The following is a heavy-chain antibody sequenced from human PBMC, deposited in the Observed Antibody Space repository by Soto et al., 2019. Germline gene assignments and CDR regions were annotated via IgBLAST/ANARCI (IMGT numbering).Heavy chain of an antibody. CDR3: ARENWNYVNYYGMDV. Sequence: ASVKVSCKASGYTLTSYAMHWVRQAPGQRLEWMGWINAGNGNTKYSQKFQGRVTITRDTSASTAYMELSSLRSEDTAAYYCARENWNYVNYYGMDVWGQGTTVTVSS. CDR1: GYTLTSYA. V-gene: IGHV1-3*01. J-gene: IGHJ6*02. D-gene: IGHD1-7*01. CDR2: INAGNGNT.